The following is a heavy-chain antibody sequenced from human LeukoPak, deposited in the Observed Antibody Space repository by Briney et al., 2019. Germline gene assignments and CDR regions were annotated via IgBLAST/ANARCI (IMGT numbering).Heavy chain of an antibody. CDR3: ARSRAGYSSGWYSFGY. V-gene: IGHV1-2*02. CDR2: INPNSGGT. CDR1: GYTFTSYD. Sequence: GASVKVSCKASGYTFTSYDINWVRQATGQGLEWMGWINPNSGGTNYAQKFQGRVTMTRDTSISTAYMELSRLRSDDTAVYYCARSRAGYSSGWYSFGYWGQGTLVTVSS. D-gene: IGHD6-19*01. J-gene: IGHJ4*02.